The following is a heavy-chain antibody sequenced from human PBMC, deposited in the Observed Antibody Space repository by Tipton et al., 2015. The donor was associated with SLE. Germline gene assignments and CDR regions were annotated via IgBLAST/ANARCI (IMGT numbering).Heavy chain of an antibody. V-gene: IGHV3-7*01. J-gene: IGHJ4*02. Sequence: SLRLSCVASGFTFSSYWMTWVRQAPGKGLEWVATIKEDGSQKYYVDSLKGRFTISRDNAKNSLYLQMNSLRAEDTAVYYCVRLRPGTRPDYWGQGTLVTVSS. CDR1: GFTFSSYW. D-gene: IGHD6-13*01. CDR2: IKEDGSQK. CDR3: VRLRPGTRPDY.